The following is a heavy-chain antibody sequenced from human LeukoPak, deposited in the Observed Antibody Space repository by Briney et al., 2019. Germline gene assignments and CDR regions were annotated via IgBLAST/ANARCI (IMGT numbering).Heavy chain of an antibody. CDR2: IIPIFGTA. V-gene: IGHV1-69*13. D-gene: IGHD3-9*01. CDR3: ARAAGGVRYFDWSGIHYYYGMDV. CDR1: GGTFSSYA. J-gene: IGHJ6*02. Sequence: VKVSCKASGGTFSSYAISWVRQAPGQGLEWMGGIIPIFGTANYAQKFQGRVTITADESTSTAYMELSSLRSEDTAVYYCARAAGGVRYFDWSGIHYYYGMDVWGQGTTVTVSS.